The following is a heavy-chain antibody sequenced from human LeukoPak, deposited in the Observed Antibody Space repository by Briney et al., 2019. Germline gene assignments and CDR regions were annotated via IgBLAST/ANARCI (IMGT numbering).Heavy chain of an antibody. CDR2: INSDGSTT. Sequence: PGRSLRLSCAASGFTFSSYWMHWVRQAPGKGLVWVSRINSDGSTTNYADSVKGRFTISRDNAKNTLDLQMNSLRAEDTAVYYCARRSSGSPPYYFDYWGQGTLVTVSS. D-gene: IGHD1-26*01. J-gene: IGHJ4*02. V-gene: IGHV3-74*01. CDR1: GFTFSSYW. CDR3: ARRSSGSPPYYFDY.